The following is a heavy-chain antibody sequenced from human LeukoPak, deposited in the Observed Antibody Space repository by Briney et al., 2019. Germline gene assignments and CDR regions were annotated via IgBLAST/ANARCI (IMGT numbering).Heavy chain of an antibody. CDR2: IYHSGST. Sequence: GSLRLSCAASGFTFSNAWMSWVRQAPGKGLEGIGEIYHSGSTKYNPSLKSRVTMSEDKSKNQFSLKLSSVTAADTAVYYCAKGHGDASGYYYFDSWGQGTLVTVSS. D-gene: IGHD3-22*01. V-gene: IGHV4-4*02. J-gene: IGHJ4*02. CDR3: AKGHGDASGYYYFDS. CDR1: GFTFSNAW.